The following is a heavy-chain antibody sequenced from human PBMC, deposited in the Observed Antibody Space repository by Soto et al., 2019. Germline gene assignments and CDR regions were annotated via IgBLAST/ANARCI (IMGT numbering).Heavy chain of an antibody. D-gene: IGHD5-18*01. J-gene: IGHJ3*02. CDR3: ARHPGYSYGPTDAFDI. V-gene: IGHV4-39*01. CDR1: GGSISSSRCR. Sequence: SETLSLTCTVSGGSISSSRCRWGWIRQPPGKGLEWIASIKYSGTTFYNPSLKSRVTISVDTSKNQFSLKLSSVTAADTAVYYCARHPGYSYGPTDAFDIWGQGTMVTVSS. CDR2: IKYSGTT.